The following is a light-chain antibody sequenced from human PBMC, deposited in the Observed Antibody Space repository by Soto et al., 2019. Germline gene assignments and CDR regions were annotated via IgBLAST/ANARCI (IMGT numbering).Light chain of an antibody. J-gene: IGKJ1*01. CDR1: QTISTW. CDR2: DVS. CDR3: QQYNTFWT. Sequence: DIQMTQSPSTLSASVGDRVTITCRASQTISTWLAWYQQKPGKAPKLLIYDVSTLGSGVPSRFSGSGSGTDFTLTISSLQPDDSATNYCQQYNTFWTFGQGTKVEIK. V-gene: IGKV1-5*01.